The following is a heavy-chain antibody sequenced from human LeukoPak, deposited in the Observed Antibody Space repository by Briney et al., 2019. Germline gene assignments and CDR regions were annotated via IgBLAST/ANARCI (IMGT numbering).Heavy chain of an antibody. V-gene: IGHV3-23*01. Sequence: GGSLRLSCAASGFTFSSYAMSWVRQVPGKGLEWVSVISGSGDNTYYADSVKGRFTISRDNSKNMLYLQMNSLRAEDTAVYYCAKDPGGYYYYFDYWGQGTLVTVSS. CDR3: AKDPGGYYYYFDY. CDR2: ISGSGDNT. D-gene: IGHD3-3*01. J-gene: IGHJ4*02. CDR1: GFTFSSYA.